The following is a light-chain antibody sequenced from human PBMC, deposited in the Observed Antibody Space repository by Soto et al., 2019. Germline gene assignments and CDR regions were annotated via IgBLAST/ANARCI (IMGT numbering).Light chain of an antibody. CDR3: QQYGSPPGT. Sequence: EIVLTQSPGTLSLSPGERATLSCRASQSVSSSYLAWYQQKPGQAPRLLIYGASSRATGIPDRFSGSGSGTDFTLTISRLEPEDFGVYYCQQYGSPPGTFGQGTKVDIK. CDR1: QSVSSSY. V-gene: IGKV3-20*01. CDR2: GAS. J-gene: IGKJ1*01.